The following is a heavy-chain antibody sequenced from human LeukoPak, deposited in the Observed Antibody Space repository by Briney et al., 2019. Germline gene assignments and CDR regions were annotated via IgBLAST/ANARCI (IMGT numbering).Heavy chain of an antibody. Sequence: GASVKVSCKASGYTFTSYGISWVRQAPGQGLEWMGWISAYNGNTNYAQKLQGRVTMTTDASTSTAYMELRSLRSDDTAVYYCARDLLAMIGTPTFPDYWGQGTLVTVSS. CDR1: GYTFTSYG. CDR2: ISAYNGNT. CDR3: ARDLLAMIGTPTFPDY. J-gene: IGHJ4*02. D-gene: IGHD3-22*01. V-gene: IGHV1-18*01.